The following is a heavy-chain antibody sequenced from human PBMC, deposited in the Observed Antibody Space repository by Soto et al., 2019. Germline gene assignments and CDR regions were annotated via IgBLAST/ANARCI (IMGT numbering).Heavy chain of an antibody. V-gene: IGHV4-31*03. Sequence: PSETLSLTCSVSGGPINSGGYFWSWIRQHPGKGLEWIGYISYSGSTYYNPSLKSRLTISVDTSKNQFSLQLRSVTAADTALYHCARYLNTAGWFDPWGQGTLVTVSS. CDR1: GGPINSGGYF. CDR3: ARYLNTAGWFDP. J-gene: IGHJ5*02. D-gene: IGHD2-2*01. CDR2: ISYSGST.